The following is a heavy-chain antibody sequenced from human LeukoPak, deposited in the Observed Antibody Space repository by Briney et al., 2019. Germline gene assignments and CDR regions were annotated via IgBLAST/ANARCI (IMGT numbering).Heavy chain of an antibody. V-gene: IGHV4-39*01. CDR3: ARRLATVTPLIDY. Sequence: PSETLSLTCTVSGGSISSSSYYWGWIRQPPGKGLEWIGSIYYSGSTYYNPSLKSRVTISVDTSKNQFSLKLSSVTAADTAVYYCARRLATVTPLIDYWGQGTLVTVSS. D-gene: IGHD4-11*01. J-gene: IGHJ4*02. CDR1: GGSISSSSYY. CDR2: IYYSGST.